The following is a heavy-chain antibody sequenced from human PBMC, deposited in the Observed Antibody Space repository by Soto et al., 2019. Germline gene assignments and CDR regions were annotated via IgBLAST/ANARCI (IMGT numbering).Heavy chain of an antibody. D-gene: IGHD6-6*01. Sequence: SYKSAGSCFTNYGDASVRQMPGKGLEWMGIIYPGDSNTRYSPSFQGQVTFSADISISTAYLQWSSLKASDTAIYYCAKQLVRGLITAPSYWGQGTLVTVSS. CDR3: AKQLVRGLITAPSY. CDR1: GSCFTNYG. J-gene: IGHJ4*02. V-gene: IGHV5-51*01. CDR2: IYPGDSNT.